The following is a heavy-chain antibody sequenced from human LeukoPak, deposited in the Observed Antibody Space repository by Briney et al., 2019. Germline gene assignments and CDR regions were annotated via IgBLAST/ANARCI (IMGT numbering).Heavy chain of an antibody. CDR1: GYTFTSYD. V-gene: IGHV1-8*01. Sequence: ASVKVSCKASGYTFTSYDINWVRQATGQGLEWMGWMNTNSGNTGYAQKFQGRVTMTRNTSISTAYMELSSLRSEDTAVYYCARGRQKPRLRFLEWTPRNNWFDPWGQGTLVTVSS. CDR3: ARGRQKPRLRFLEWTPRNNWFDP. CDR2: MNTNSGNT. D-gene: IGHD3-3*01. J-gene: IGHJ5*02.